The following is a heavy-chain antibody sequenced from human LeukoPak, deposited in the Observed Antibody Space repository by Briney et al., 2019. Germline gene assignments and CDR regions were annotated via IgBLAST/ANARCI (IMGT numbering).Heavy chain of an antibody. CDR2: INPNSGGT. CDR3: ARDGGYCSGGSCHPGSYYYYGMDV. Sequence: ASVKVSCKASGYTFTGYYMHWVRQAPGQGLEWMGWINPNSGGTNYAQKFQGRVTMTRDTSISTAYMELSRLRSDDTAVYYCARDGGYCSGGSCHPGSYYYYGMDVWGQGTTVTVSS. CDR1: GYTFTGYY. D-gene: IGHD2-15*01. V-gene: IGHV1-2*02. J-gene: IGHJ6*02.